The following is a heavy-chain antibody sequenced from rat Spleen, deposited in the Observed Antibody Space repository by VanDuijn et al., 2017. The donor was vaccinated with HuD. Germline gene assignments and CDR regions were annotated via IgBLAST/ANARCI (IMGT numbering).Heavy chain of an antibody. J-gene: IGHJ2*01. CDR2: VNMDSSKI. Sequence: EVKLVESGGGLVQPGRSLTLSCAASGFNFNDYWMGWVRQAPGKGLEWIGEVNMDSSKINYVPSLRDKFTISRDNAQNTLYLQMTKLGSEDTAVYYCARETGGVEHWGQGVMVTVSS. CDR1: GFNFNDYW. V-gene: IGHV4-2*01. D-gene: IGHD4-1*01. CDR3: ARETGGVEH.